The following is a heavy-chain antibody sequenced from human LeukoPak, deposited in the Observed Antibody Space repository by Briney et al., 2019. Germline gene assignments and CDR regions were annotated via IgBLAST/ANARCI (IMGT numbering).Heavy chain of an antibody. CDR3: ARQVYSRSRMDV. J-gene: IGHJ6*02. CDR1: GGSISGSY. Sequence: PSETLSLTCTVSGGSISGSYWSWIRQPPGKGLEWIGCMYYSGSTNYNPSLKSRVTISIDTSKNQFSLKLTSVTAAYTAVYYCARQVYSRSRMDVWGQGTTVTVSS. V-gene: IGHV4-59*08. CDR2: MYYSGST. D-gene: IGHD6-13*01.